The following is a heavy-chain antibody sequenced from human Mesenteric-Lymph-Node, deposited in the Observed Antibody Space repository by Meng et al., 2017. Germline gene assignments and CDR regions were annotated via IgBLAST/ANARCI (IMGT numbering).Heavy chain of an antibody. J-gene: IGHJ5*02. V-gene: IGHV1-2*02. CDR3: TRPITVLRGVSTPGGFHNWFDP. CDR1: GYTFTDYY. CDR2: INPDSGGT. Sequence: ASVKVSCKASGYTFTDYYMHWVRQAPGQGLEWMGWINPDSGGTIYAQKFQGRVTMTRDTSISKAYMELSRLRSDDTAVYYCTRPITVLRGVSTPGGFHNWFDPWGQGTLVTVSS. D-gene: IGHD3-10*01.